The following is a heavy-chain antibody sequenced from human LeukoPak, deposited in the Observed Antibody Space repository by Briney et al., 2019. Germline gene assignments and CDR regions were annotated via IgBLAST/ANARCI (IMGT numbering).Heavy chain of an antibody. CDR3: AKDLEQWLAHYFDY. CDR2: IRYDGSNK. Sequence: GGSPRLSCAASGFTFSSYGMHWVRQAPGKGLEWVAFIRYDGSNKYYADSVKGRFTISRDNSKNTLYLQMNSLRAEDTAVYYCAKDLEQWLAHYFDYWGQGTLVTVSS. V-gene: IGHV3-30*02. CDR1: GFTFSSYG. J-gene: IGHJ4*02. D-gene: IGHD6-19*01.